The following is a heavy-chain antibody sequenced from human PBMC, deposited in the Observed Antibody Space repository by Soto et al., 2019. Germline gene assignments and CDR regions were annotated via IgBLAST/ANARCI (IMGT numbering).Heavy chain of an antibody. D-gene: IGHD2-8*02. CDR3: ARDKITGLFVY. CDR1: GGSISSSSYY. J-gene: IGHJ4*02. V-gene: IGHV4-39*07. CDR2: IFYSGST. Sequence: PSESLSLTCTVSGGSISSSSYYWGWIRQPPGKGLEWIGSIFYSGSTNYNPSLKSRVTISVDTSKNQFSLKLTSVTAADTAVYYCARDKITGLFVYWGQGTLVTVSS.